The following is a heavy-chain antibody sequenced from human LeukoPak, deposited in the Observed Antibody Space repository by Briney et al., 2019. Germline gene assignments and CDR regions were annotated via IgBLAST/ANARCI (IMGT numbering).Heavy chain of an antibody. J-gene: IGHJ3*02. D-gene: IGHD1-26*01. Sequence: ASVKVSCKASGFTFTSSAVQWVRQARGQRLEWIGWIVVGSGDTNSAQKFQERVTITRDMSTRTAYMELSSLRSEDTAVYYCGADSMTLGAFSYAFDIWGQGKMVTVSS. CDR2: IVVGSGDT. CDR3: GADSMTLGAFSYAFDI. CDR1: GFTFTSSA. V-gene: IGHV1-58*01.